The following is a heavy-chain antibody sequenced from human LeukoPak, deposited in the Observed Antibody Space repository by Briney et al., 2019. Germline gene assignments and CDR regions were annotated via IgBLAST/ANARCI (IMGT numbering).Heavy chain of an antibody. Sequence: VKPSETLSLTCTVSGGSITSYYWSWIRQPPGKGLEWIGYIYYSGSTNYNPSLKSRVTISVDTSKNQFSLKLSSVTAADTAVYYCARLGYDILTAYPNWYFDLWGRSTLVTVPS. J-gene: IGHJ2*01. D-gene: IGHD3-9*01. V-gene: IGHV4-59*01. CDR2: IYYSGST. CDR1: GGSITSYY. CDR3: ARLGYDILTAYPNWYFDL.